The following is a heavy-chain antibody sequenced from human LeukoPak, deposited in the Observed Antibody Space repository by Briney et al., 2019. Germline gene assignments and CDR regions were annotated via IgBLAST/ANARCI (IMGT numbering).Heavy chain of an antibody. CDR2: IYYSGST. V-gene: IGHV4-59*01. D-gene: IGHD3-10*01. CDR3: ARAPHITMVRGVISWFDP. J-gene: IGHJ5*02. CDR1: GGSISSYY. Sequence: SETLSLTCTDSGGSISSYYWSWIRQPPGKGLEWIGYIYYSGSTNYNPSLKSRVTISVDTSKNQFSLKLSSVTAADTAVYYCARAPHITMVRGVISWFDPWGQGTLVTVSS.